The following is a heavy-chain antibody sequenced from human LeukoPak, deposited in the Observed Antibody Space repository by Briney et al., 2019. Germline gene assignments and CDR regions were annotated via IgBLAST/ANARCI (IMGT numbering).Heavy chain of an antibody. CDR1: GYTFTGYY. D-gene: IGHD1-26*01. CDR3: ARDSGSFIPSDY. V-gene: IGHV1-18*04. J-gene: IGHJ4*02. CDR2: ISPYNGNT. Sequence: ASVKVSCKASGYTFTGYYMHWVRQAPGQGLEWMGWISPYNGNTNYAQKLQGRVTMTTDTSTSTAYMELRSLKSDDTAVYYCARDSGSFIPSDYWGQGTLVTVSS.